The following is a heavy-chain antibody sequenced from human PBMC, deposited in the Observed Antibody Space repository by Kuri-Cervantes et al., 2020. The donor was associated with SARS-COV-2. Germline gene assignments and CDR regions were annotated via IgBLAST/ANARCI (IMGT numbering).Heavy chain of an antibody. V-gene: IGHV1-69*13. CDR3: ALGYWGSGYPRYCYYMDV. D-gene: IGHD3-22*01. CDR2: IIPILGTP. J-gene: IGHJ6*03. Sequence: SVKVSCKASGGTFSSYGISWVRQAPGQGLEWMGGIIPILGTPNYAQKFQGRVTITADESTSTAFMELSSLRSEDTAVYYCALGYWGSGYPRYCYYMDVWGKGTTVTVSS. CDR1: GGTFSSYG.